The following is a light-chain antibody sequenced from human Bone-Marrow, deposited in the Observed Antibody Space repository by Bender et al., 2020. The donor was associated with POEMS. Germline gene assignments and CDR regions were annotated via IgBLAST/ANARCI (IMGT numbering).Light chain of an antibody. Sequence: QSVLTQPPSVSGAPGQRVTISCTGSSSNIGAGYDVHWYQQLPGTAPKLLIFRNTQRPSGVPDRFSGSKSGTSGSLAISGLRSEDEADYYCAVWDDSLNGWVFGGGTKLTVL. CDR1: SSNIGAGYD. CDR3: AVWDDSLNGWV. J-gene: IGLJ3*02. CDR2: RNT. V-gene: IGLV1-47*01.